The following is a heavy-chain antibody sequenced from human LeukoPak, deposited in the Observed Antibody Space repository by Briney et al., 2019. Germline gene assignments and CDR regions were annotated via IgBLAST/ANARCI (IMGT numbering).Heavy chain of an antibody. CDR3: AKARTLQVHDAFDI. D-gene: IGHD3-10*01. CDR1: GGSISSYY. V-gene: IGHV4-59*06. CDR2: IYYSGST. Sequence: SETLSLTCTVSGGSISSYYWSWIRQHPGKGLEWIGYIYYSGSTYYNPSLKSRVTISVDTSKNQFSLKLSSVTAADTAVYYCAKARTLQVHDAFDIWGQGTMVTVSS. J-gene: IGHJ3*02.